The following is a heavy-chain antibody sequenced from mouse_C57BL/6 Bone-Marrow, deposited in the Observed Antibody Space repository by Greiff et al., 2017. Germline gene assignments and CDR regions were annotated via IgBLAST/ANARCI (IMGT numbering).Heavy chain of an antibody. D-gene: IGHD2-12*01. CDR1: GFNIKDDY. V-gene: IGHV14-4*01. CDR3: TTVLYPYYFDY. Sequence: VQLQQSGAELVRPGASVKLSCTASGFNIKDDYMHWVKQRPEQGLEWIGWFDPENGNTEYASKFQGKATITAATSSNTAYLQLSSLTSEDTAVYYCTTVLYPYYFDYWGQGTTLTVSS. CDR2: FDPENGNT. J-gene: IGHJ2*01.